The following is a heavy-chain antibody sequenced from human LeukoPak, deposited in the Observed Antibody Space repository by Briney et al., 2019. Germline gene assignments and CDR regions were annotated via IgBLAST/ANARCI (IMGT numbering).Heavy chain of an antibody. Sequence: GGSLRLSCAASGFTFSSYAMSWVRQSPGKGLEWVSAISGSGGSTYYADSVKGRFTISRDNSKNTLYLQMNSLRAEDTAVYYCASYGGNSIREFDYWGQGTLVTVSS. CDR2: ISGSGGST. V-gene: IGHV3-23*01. CDR3: ASYGGNSIREFDY. J-gene: IGHJ4*02. D-gene: IGHD4-23*01. CDR1: GFTFSSYA.